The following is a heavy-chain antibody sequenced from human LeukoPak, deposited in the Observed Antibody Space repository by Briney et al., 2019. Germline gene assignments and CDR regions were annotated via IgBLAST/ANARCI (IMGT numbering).Heavy chain of an antibody. CDR2: IYPGDSDT. CDR3: AGAEDSSGNYVCFDP. Sequence: GESLKTSCNGSGYSFTTYWIAWVRQMPGKGLEWMGIIYPGDSDTRYSPSFQGQVTISADKSISTAYLQWSSLKASDTATYYCAGAEDSSGNYVCFDPWGQGTLVTVSS. D-gene: IGHD3-22*01. V-gene: IGHV5-51*01. J-gene: IGHJ5*02. CDR1: GYSFTTYW.